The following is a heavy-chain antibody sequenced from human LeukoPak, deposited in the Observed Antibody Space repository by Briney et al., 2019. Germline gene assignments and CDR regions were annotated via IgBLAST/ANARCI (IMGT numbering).Heavy chain of an antibody. CDR3: ARTPYCGGDCYVDY. J-gene: IGHJ4*02. CDR1: GFSLSTSGMR. CDR2: IDWDDDK. Sequence: SGPALVKPTQTLTLTCSFSGFSLSTSGMRVSWIRQPPGKDLEWLARIDWDDDKFYSTSLKTRLTISKDNSKNQMVLTMTNMDPVDTATYYCARTPYCGGDCYVDYWGQGTLVTVSS. V-gene: IGHV2-70*04. D-gene: IGHD2-21*02.